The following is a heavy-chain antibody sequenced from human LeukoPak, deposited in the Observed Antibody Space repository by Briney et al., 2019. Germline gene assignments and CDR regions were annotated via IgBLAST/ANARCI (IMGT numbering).Heavy chain of an antibody. D-gene: IGHD2-2*01. Sequence: PGGSLRLPCAASGFTLRSYAMSWVRQPPGKGLEWVSAISGSGGSTYYADSVKGRFTISRDNSKNSLYLQMNSLRAEDTAVYYCPRDTQPYQLLFSTVDAFDIWGQGAMVTVSS. J-gene: IGHJ3*02. CDR1: GFTLRSYA. CDR2: ISGSGGST. V-gene: IGHV3-23*01. CDR3: PRDTQPYQLLFSTVDAFDI.